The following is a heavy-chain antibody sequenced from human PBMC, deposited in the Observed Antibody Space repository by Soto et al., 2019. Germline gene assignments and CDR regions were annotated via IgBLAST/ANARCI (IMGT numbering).Heavy chain of an antibody. D-gene: IGHD4-17*01. Sequence: QITLKESGPALVKPTQTLTLTCTFSGFSLTTSGVGVGWIRQPPGKALEWLALIYWDDDKPYSPSLKSRPNTTKDTSKIQVVLTRTNMAPADTATYFCAHRTTTVTWWFVPGGQGTLVPGSS. V-gene: IGHV2-5*02. CDR2: IYWDDDK. CDR1: GFSLTTSGVG. J-gene: IGHJ5*02. CDR3: AHRTTTVTWWFVP.